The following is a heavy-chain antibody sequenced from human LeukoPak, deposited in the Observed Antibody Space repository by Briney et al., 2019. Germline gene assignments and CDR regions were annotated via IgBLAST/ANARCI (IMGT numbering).Heavy chain of an antibody. D-gene: IGHD6-13*01. V-gene: IGHV5-51*01. CDR1: GYSFTSYW. CDR3: ARGKAADERGVWFDP. CDR2: IYPGDSDT. J-gene: IGHJ5*02. Sequence: RGESLKISCKGSGYSFTSYWIGWVRQMPGKGLEWMGIIYPGDSDTRYSPSFQGQVTISADKSISTAYLQWSSLKASDTAMYYCARGKAADERGVWFDPWGQGTLVTVSP.